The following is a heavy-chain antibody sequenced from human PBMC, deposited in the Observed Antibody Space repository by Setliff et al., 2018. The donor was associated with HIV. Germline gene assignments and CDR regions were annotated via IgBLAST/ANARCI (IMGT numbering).Heavy chain of an antibody. Sequence: SETLSLTCTVSRGSFSGYSWNWIRQSPDKGLEWIGQIYSSGSTNSNPSLKSRITMSIDMSNNRFSLNLASVTAADTAVYYCARSNLEPTSRLFDPWGPGTLVTVSS. V-gene: IGHV4-4*07. CDR2: IYSSGST. CDR1: RGSFSGYS. J-gene: IGHJ5*02. D-gene: IGHD1-1*01. CDR3: ARSNLEPTSRLFDP.